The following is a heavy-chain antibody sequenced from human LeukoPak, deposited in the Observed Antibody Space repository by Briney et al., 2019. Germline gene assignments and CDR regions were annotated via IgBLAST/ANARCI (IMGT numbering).Heavy chain of an antibody. Sequence: GGSLRLSCAASGFTFSSYSMNWVRQAPGKGLKWVSAIIGSGLTTYYADSVKGRFTISRDNSKNTLYLQMNSLRAEDTAVCYCAKDLSPGPDWGQGTLVTVSS. CDR2: IIGSGLTT. CDR1: GFTFSSYS. V-gene: IGHV3-23*01. CDR3: AKDLSPGPD. J-gene: IGHJ4*02.